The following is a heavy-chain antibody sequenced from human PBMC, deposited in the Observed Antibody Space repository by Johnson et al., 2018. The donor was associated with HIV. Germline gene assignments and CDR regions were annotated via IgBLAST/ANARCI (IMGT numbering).Heavy chain of an antibody. Sequence: QVQLVESGGGVVQPGRSLRLSCAASGFTFSSYAMHWVRQAPGKGLEWVAVISYDGSSKFYPNSLKGRFSISIDNSKNTVYLQMNSLRAEDTAVYYCARRGITIVADAFDIWGQGTMVTVSS. D-gene: IGHD3-10*01. CDR2: ISYDGSSK. J-gene: IGHJ3*02. V-gene: IGHV3-30*04. CDR1: GFTFSSYA. CDR3: ARRGITIVADAFDI.